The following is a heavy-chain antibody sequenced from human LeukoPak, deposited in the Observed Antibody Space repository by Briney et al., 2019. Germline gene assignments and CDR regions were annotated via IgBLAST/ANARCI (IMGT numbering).Heavy chain of an antibody. V-gene: IGHV4-34*01. D-gene: IGHD2-15*01. CDR1: GGSFRGYY. CDR3: ARGRDIRVLHILHYYYNALEF. J-gene: IGHJ6*02. Sequence: PSHTLSLTCAVYGGSFRGYYWSWILKPPGKGQDWKGEINHSESTNNNPSLKSRVTISLDTSMKKFSLKLNSVTAADTAVYFCARGRDIRVLHILHYYYNALEFWGQGTTVTVSS. CDR2: INHSEST.